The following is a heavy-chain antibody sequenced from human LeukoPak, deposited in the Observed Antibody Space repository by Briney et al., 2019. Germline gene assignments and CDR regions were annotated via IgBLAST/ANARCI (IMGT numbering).Heavy chain of an antibody. V-gene: IGHV4-34*01. D-gene: IGHD3-10*01. CDR1: GGSFSGYY. Sequence: SETLSLTCAVYGGSFSGYYRSWIRQPPGKGLEWIGEINHSGSTNYNPSLKSRVTISVDTSKNQFSLKLSSVTAADTAVYYCARGPRVFSPYTSMVRGQIDYWGQGTLVTVSS. CDR2: INHSGST. CDR3: ARGPRVFSPYTSMVRGQIDY. J-gene: IGHJ4*02.